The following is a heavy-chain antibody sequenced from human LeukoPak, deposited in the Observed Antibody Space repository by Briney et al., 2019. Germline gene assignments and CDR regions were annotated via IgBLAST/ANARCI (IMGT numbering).Heavy chain of an antibody. Sequence: GGSLRLSCAASGFTFSSYWMSWVRQAPGKGLEWVANIKQDGSEKYYVDSVKGRFTIPRDNAKNSLYLQMNSLRAEDTAVYYCARRYCSGGSCYSNGASYFDYWGQGTLVTVSS. J-gene: IGHJ4*02. CDR2: IKQDGSEK. CDR3: ARRYCSGGSCYSNGASYFDY. CDR1: GFTFSSYW. D-gene: IGHD2-15*01. V-gene: IGHV3-7*01.